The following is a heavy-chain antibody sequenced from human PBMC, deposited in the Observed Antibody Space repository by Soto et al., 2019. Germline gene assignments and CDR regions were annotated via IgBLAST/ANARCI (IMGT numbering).Heavy chain of an antibody. V-gene: IGHV4-4*02. Sequence: QVQLQESGPGLVKPSGTLSLTCAVSGVSIGSHDWWTWVRQPPGKGLEWIGESHQSGNTNYNSSLXSRVTISLDKSKNHFSLPLSSVTVADTAVYYCATRDTGRVYWGQGTLVTVSS. CDR3: ATRDTGRVY. CDR2: SHQSGNT. D-gene: IGHD5-18*01. J-gene: IGHJ4*02. CDR1: GVSIGSHDW.